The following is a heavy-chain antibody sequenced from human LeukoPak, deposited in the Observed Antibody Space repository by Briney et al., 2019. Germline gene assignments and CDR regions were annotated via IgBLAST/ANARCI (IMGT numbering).Heavy chain of an antibody. D-gene: IGHD1-26*01. Sequence: GGSPRLSCAASGFTFDDYAMHWVRQAPGKGLEWVSSISWNSGNIDYADSVRGRFTISRDSAKNSLYLQMNSLRAEDTALYYCAKDMGHVGVALDWGQGTLVTVSS. V-gene: IGHV3-9*01. CDR3: AKDMGHVGVALD. J-gene: IGHJ4*02. CDR2: ISWNSGNI. CDR1: GFTFDDYA.